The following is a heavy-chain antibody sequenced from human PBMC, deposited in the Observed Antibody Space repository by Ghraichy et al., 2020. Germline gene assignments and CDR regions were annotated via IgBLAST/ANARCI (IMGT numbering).Heavy chain of an antibody. J-gene: IGHJ4*02. CDR1: GYSFSNYW. V-gene: IGHV5-51*01. CDR3: SGHVREVVTAVYYFDH. D-gene: IGHD2-21*02. CDR2: IYPGDSDT. Sequence: GESLNISCKGSGYSFSNYWIGWVRQMPGKGLEWMGIIYPGDSDTRYSPSFQGQVTISADKSISTAYLQWSSLKASDTAMYYCSGHVREVVTAVYYFDHWGQGTLVTVSS.